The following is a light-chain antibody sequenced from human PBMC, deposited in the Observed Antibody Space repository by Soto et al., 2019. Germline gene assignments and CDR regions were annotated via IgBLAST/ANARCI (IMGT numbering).Light chain of an antibody. Sequence: QSALTQPASVSGSPGQSITIPCTGTSSNVGVSDYVSWYQHHPGKAPRLIIYDVSNRPSGVSNRFSGSKSGNTAFLTISGLQAEDEADYYCSSSTSSSTSVFGGGTKVTVL. CDR1: SSNVGVSDY. J-gene: IGLJ2*01. CDR3: SSSTSSSTSV. V-gene: IGLV2-14*03. CDR2: DVS.